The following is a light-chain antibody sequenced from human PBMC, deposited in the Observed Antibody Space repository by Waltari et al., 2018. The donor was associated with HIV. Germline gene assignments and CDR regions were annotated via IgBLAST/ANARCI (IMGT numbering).Light chain of an antibody. CDR2: STG. CDR1: TGAVTSGYY. J-gene: IGLJ1*01. CDR3: LLYYGGAQHYV. V-gene: IGLV7-43*01. Sequence: QTVVTQEPSLTVSPGGTVTLTCASSTGAVTSGYYPNWFQQKPGQAPRALIYSTGNKHSWTPARFSVSLLGGKAALTLSGVQPEDEAEYYCLLYYGGAQHYVFGTGTKVTVL.